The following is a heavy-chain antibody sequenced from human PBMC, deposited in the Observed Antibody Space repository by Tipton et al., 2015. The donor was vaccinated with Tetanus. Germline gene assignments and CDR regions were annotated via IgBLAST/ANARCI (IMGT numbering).Heavy chain of an antibody. D-gene: IGHD4-17*01. CDR2: ISTSSTTI. Sequence: SLRLSCAASGFTFNTYNMNWVRQAPGKGLEWVSYISTSSTTIFYADSVRGRFTISRDNAKNSLYLQMNSLRDEDTAVYYCAKLDYGDYGRYYYYEMDVWGQGTTVTVSS. CDR1: GFTFNTYN. V-gene: IGHV3-48*02. J-gene: IGHJ6*02. CDR3: AKLDYGDYGRYYYYEMDV.